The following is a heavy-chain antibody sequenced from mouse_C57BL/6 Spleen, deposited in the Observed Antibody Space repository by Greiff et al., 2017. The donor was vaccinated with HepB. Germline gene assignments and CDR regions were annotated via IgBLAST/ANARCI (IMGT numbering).Heavy chain of an antibody. D-gene: IGHD2-5*01. Sequence: QVQLQQSGAELVRPGTSVKVSCKASGYAFTNYLIEWVKQRPGQGLEWIGVINPGSGGTNYNEKFKGKATLTADKSSSTAYMQLSSLTSEDSAVYFCARGGAYYSNYEGNFAYWGQGTLVTVSA. CDR1: GYAFTNYL. CDR2: INPGSGGT. CDR3: ARGGAYYSNYEGNFAY. J-gene: IGHJ3*01. V-gene: IGHV1-54*01.